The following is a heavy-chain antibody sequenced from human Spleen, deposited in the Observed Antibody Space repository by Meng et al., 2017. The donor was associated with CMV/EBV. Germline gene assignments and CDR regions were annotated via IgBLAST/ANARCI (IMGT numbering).Heavy chain of an antibody. V-gene: IGHV3-9*01. CDR3: ARENYDFWSGPDAFDI. CDR2: ISWNSGSI. Sequence: SLKISCAASGFTFDDYAMHWVRQAPGKGLEWVSGISWNSGSIGYADSVKGRFTISRDNAKNSLYLQMNSLRAEDTALYYCARENYDFWSGPDAFDIWGQGTMVTVSS. D-gene: IGHD3-3*01. CDR1: GFTFDDYA. J-gene: IGHJ3*02.